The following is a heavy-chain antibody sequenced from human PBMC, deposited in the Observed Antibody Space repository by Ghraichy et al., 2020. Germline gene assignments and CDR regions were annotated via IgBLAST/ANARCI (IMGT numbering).Heavy chain of an antibody. CDR3: ARDQNYDILTGYYKYWYFDL. Sequence: SETLSLTCTVSGGSISSYYWSWIRQPPGKGLEWIGYIYYSGSTNYNPSLKSRVTISVDTSKNQFSLKLSSVTAADTAVYYCARDQNYDILTGYYKYWYFDLWGRGTLVTVSS. CDR1: GGSISSYY. D-gene: IGHD3-9*01. J-gene: IGHJ2*01. V-gene: IGHV4-59*01. CDR2: IYYSGST.